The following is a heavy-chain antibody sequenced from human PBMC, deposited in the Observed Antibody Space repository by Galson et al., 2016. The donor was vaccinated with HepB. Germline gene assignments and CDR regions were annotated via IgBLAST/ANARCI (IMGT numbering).Heavy chain of an antibody. CDR3: ARVDCTSTSCYVFDY. CDR2: ISSDGSNK. D-gene: IGHD2-2*01. Sequence: LRLSCAASELTFSSHAMHWVRQAPGKGLEWVAVISSDGSNKFYADSVKGRFTISRDNSKNTLYLQVTSLRAEDTAVYYCARVDCTSTSCYVFDYWGQGTLVTVSS. J-gene: IGHJ4*02. V-gene: IGHV3-30*04. CDR1: ELTFSSHA.